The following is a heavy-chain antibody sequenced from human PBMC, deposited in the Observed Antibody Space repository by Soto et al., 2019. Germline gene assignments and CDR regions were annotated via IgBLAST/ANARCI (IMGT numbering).Heavy chain of an antibody. D-gene: IGHD2-8*01. CDR3: ARDIESVTAKHFFYYYAMDV. J-gene: IGHJ6*02. Sequence: ASVKVSCKASGFTFSNYGLNWVRQAPGQGLEWMGWVSANNGHTNYAQNLQGRVSMTTDTSKSTAYMELRGLTFDDTAVYYCARDIESVTAKHFFYYYAMDVWGQGTTVTVSS. V-gene: IGHV1-18*01. CDR2: VSANNGHT. CDR1: GFTFSNYG.